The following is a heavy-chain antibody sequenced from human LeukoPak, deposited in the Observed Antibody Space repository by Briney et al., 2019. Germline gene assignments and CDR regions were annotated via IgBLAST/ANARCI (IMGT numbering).Heavy chain of an antibody. CDR1: GYSFTSYW. Sequence: GESLRISCKGSGYSFTSYWISWVRQMPGKGLEWMGRIEPSDSYTNYSPSFQGHVTISADKSISTAYLQWGSLKASDTAMYYCARHWFSESSSSWYAWGQGTLVTVSS. CDR3: ARHWFSESSSSWYA. CDR2: IEPSDSYT. J-gene: IGHJ4*02. D-gene: IGHD6-13*01. V-gene: IGHV5-10-1*01.